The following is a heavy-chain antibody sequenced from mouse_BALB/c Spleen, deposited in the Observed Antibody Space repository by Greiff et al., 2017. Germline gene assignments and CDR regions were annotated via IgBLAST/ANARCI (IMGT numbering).Heavy chain of an antibody. V-gene: IGHV5-17*02. Sequence: EVQVVESGGGLVQPGGSRKLSCAASGFTFSSFGMHWVRQAPEKGLEWVAYISSGSSTIYYADTVKGRFTISRDNPKNTLFLQMTSLRSEDTAMYYCARAGLLRYRYYAMDYWGQGTSVTVSS. D-gene: IGHD1-1*01. J-gene: IGHJ4*01. CDR1: GFTFSSFG. CDR2: ISSGSSTI. CDR3: ARAGLLRYRYYAMDY.